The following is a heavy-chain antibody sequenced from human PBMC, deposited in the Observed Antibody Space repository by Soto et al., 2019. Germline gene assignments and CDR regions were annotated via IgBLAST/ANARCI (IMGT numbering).Heavy chain of an antibody. Sequence: GGSLRLSCAASGFTFDDYAMHWVRQAPGKGLEWVSGISWNSGSIGYADSVKGRFTISRDNAKNSLYLQMNSLRAEDTALYYCAKDYSSSWYDDAFDIWGQGTMVTVSS. CDR2: ISWNSGSI. CDR1: GFTFDDYA. V-gene: IGHV3-9*01. J-gene: IGHJ3*02. CDR3: AKDYSSSWYDDAFDI. D-gene: IGHD6-13*01.